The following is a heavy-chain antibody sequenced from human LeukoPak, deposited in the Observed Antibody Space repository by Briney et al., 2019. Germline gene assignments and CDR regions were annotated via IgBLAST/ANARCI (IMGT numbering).Heavy chain of an antibody. J-gene: IGHJ5*02. CDR1: GGSISRSRYY. D-gene: IGHD3-16*01. CDR2: IYYSGST. Sequence: PSETLSLTCTVSGGSISRSRYYWGRVRQPPGKGLEWIGSIYYSGSTYYNPSLKSRVTLSLDTSKNQFSLNLTSVTAADTAVYYCVRVGPFGMSSGYWFDPWGQGTQVTVSS. V-gene: IGHV4-39*07. CDR3: VRVGPFGMSSGYWFDP.